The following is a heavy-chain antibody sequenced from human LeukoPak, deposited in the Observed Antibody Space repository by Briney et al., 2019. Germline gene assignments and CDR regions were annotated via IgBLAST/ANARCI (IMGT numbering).Heavy chain of an antibody. CDR2: IKQDGSEK. J-gene: IGHJ5*02. CDR3: ASRIRNWFDP. D-gene: IGHD2-15*01. Sequence: GGSLRLSCAASGFTFSSYWMSWVRQAPGKGLEWVANIKQDGSEKYYVDSVKGRFTISRDNGKNSLYLQMNSLRAEDKAVYYCASRIRNWFDPWGQRTLVTVSS. V-gene: IGHV3-7*01. CDR1: GFTFSSYW.